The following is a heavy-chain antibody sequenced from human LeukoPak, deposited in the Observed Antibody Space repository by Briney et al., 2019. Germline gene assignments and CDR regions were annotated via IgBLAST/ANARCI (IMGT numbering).Heavy chain of an antibody. CDR1: GGSISSSSYY. CDR3: ARQDAASSSRPPDY. Sequence: SETLSLTCTVSGGSISSSSYYWGWIRQPPGKGLEWIGSIYYSGSTYYNPSLKSRVTISVDTSKNQFSLKLSSVTAADTAVYYCARQDAASSSRPPDYWGQGTLVTVSS. D-gene: IGHD6-13*01. V-gene: IGHV4-39*01. J-gene: IGHJ4*02. CDR2: IYYSGST.